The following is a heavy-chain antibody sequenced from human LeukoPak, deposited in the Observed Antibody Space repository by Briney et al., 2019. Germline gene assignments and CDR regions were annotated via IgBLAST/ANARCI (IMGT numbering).Heavy chain of an antibody. D-gene: IGHD4-23*01. J-gene: IGHJ4*02. Sequence: GGSLRLSCAASGFTFSSYSMNWVRQAPGKGLEWDSSISSSSSYIYYADSVKGRFTISRDNAKNSLYLQMNSLRAEDTAVYYCARDSRGNSDDYWGQGTLVTVSS. CDR2: ISSSSSYI. V-gene: IGHV3-21*01. CDR1: GFTFSSYS. CDR3: ARDSRGNSDDY.